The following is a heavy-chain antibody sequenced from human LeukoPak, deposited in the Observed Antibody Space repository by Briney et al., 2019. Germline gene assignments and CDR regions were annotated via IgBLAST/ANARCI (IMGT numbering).Heavy chain of an antibody. J-gene: IGHJ5*02. CDR3: ARIAEYLPPSNWFDP. V-gene: IGHV1-18*01. CDR1: GYTFTSYG. CDR2: ISAYNGNT. D-gene: IGHD6-6*01. Sequence: ASVKVSCKASGYTFTSYGISWVRQAPGQGLEWMGWISAYNGNTNYAQKLQGRVTMTTDTSTSTAYMELRSLRSDDTAVYYCARIAEYLPPSNWFDPWGQGTLVTVSS.